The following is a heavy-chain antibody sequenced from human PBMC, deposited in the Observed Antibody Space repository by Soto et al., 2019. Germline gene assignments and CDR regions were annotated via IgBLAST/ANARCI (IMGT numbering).Heavy chain of an antibody. V-gene: IGHV4-4*02. CDR2: IYRTGST. CDR1: GGSFTSNNW. D-gene: IGHD1-7*01. J-gene: IGHJ4*02. Sequence: QVQLQESGPGLVKPSGTLSLTCAVSGGSFTSNNWWTWVRQPPGQGLEWIGEIYRTGSTNYNPSLKSRVTISLDKSENQCSLKVTSLTAADTAVYYCASRDPGTSVDYWGQGPLVTVSS. CDR3: ASRDPGTSVDY.